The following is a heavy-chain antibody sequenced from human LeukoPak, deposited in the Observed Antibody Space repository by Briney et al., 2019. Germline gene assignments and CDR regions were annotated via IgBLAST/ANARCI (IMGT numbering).Heavy chain of an antibody. CDR2: IIPIFGTA. D-gene: IGHD3-22*01. J-gene: IGHJ6*03. CDR1: GGTFSSYA. V-gene: IGHV1-69*13. Sequence: SVKVSCKASGGTFSSYAISWVRQAPGQGLEWMGGIIPIFGTANYAQKFQGRVTITADESTSTAYMELSSLRSEDTAVYHCARIYYDSSGYYNRYYYYYMDVWGKGTTVTVSS. CDR3: ARIYYDSSGYYNRYYYYYMDV.